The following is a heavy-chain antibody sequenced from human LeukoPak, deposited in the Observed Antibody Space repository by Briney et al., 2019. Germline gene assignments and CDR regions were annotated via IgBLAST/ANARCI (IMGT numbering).Heavy chain of an antibody. J-gene: IGHJ5*02. CDR2: MNPNSGNT. D-gene: IGHD2-2*01. Sequence: ASVKVSCKASGYTFTSYDINWVRQAPGQGLEWMGWMNPNSGNTGYAQKFQGRVTMTRNTSISTAYMELSRLRSEATAVYYCARLIGYCSSTSCSNSWFDPWGQGTLVTVSS. CDR1: GYTFTSYD. V-gene: IGHV1-8*01. CDR3: ARLIGYCSSTSCSNSWFDP.